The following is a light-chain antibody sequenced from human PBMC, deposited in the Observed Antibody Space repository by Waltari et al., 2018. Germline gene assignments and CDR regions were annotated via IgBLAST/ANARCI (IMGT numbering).Light chain of an antibody. CDR2: AVF. Sequence: QSALTQPASVSGTPGQSITISCSGTTSDVGSYDLVSWYQQHPGEAPNPLICAVFKRPPGTASRFSGAKSGSTASLTISGLQPEDEADYYCCSYAGRGTYVFGSGTKVTVL. CDR1: TSDVGSYDL. V-gene: IGLV2-23*02. J-gene: IGLJ1*01. CDR3: CSYAGRGTYV.